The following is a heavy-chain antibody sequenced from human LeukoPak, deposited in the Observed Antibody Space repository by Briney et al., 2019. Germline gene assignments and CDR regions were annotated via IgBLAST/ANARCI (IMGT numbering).Heavy chain of an antibody. D-gene: IGHD6-19*01. CDR3: TAVAGTRAFDI. Sequence: GGSLRLSCAASRFTFSSYSMNWVRQAPGKGLEWVSSISSSGSYIYYADSVKGRFTISRDNAKNSLYLQMNSLRAEDTAVYYCTAVAGTRAFDIWGQGTMVTVSS. CDR2: ISSSGSYI. V-gene: IGHV3-21*01. J-gene: IGHJ3*02. CDR1: RFTFSSYS.